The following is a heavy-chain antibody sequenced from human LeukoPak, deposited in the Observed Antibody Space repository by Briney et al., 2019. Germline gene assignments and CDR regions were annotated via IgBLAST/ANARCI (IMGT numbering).Heavy chain of an antibody. Sequence: PGGSLRLSCAASGFTFSSYAMTRVRQAPWKGLEWVSSISSGGATYYADSVKGRFTISRENSKNTLYLQMNSLRAEDTAVYYCAKDPPPYTSTWFDPWGQGTLVTVSS. CDR1: GFTFSSYA. J-gene: IGHJ5*02. V-gene: IGHV3-23*01. CDR2: ISSGGAT. CDR3: AKDPPPYTSTWFDP. D-gene: IGHD2-2*01.